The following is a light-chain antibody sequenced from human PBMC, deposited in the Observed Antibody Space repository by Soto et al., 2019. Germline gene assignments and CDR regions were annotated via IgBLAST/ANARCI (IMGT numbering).Light chain of an antibody. V-gene: IGLV2-14*01. CDR1: SSDVGGYNY. Sequence: QSSLTQPASVSGSPGQSITIPCSGTSSDVGGYNYVSWYQQHPGKAPKLMIYEVNNRPSGVSNRFSGSKSGNTASLTISGLQAEDEADYYCSSHTTRSTVFGNGTKVTV. CDR2: EVN. CDR3: SSHTTRSTV. J-gene: IGLJ1*01.